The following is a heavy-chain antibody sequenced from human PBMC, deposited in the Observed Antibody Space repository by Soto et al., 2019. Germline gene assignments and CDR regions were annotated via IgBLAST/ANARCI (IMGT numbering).Heavy chain of an antibody. V-gene: IGHV3-33*01. J-gene: IGHJ5*02. CDR2: IWYDGSNK. CDR1: GFTFSSYG. CDR3: ARDRGYSSGPYNWFDP. D-gene: IGHD6-19*01. Sequence: GGSLRLSCAASGFTFSSYGMHWVRQAPGKGLEWVAVIWYDGSNKYYADSVKGRFTISRDNSKNTLYLQMNSLRAEDTAVYYCARDRGYSSGPYNWFDPWGQGTLVTVSS.